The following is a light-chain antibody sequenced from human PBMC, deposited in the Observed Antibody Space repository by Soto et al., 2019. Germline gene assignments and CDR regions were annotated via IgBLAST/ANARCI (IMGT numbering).Light chain of an antibody. CDR2: AAS. CDR3: QQSYSTPPYT. V-gene: IGKV1-39*01. Sequence: DIQMTQSPSSLSASVGDRVTITCRASQSLSSYLNWYQQKPGKAPNLLIYAASSLQSGVPSRFSGSGSWTDFTLTISSLQPEDFATYYCQQSYSTPPYTFGQGTKLEIK. J-gene: IGKJ2*01. CDR1: QSLSSY.